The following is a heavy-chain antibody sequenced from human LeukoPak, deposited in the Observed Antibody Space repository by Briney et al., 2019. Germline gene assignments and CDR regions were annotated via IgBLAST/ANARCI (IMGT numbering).Heavy chain of an antibody. CDR3: ASLGGVRGDY. CDR1: GGAISSGGYS. D-gene: IGHD3-10*01. Sequence: PSRTLSLTCAVSGGAISSGGYSWSWIRQPPGKGLEWIGYIYHSGSTYYNPSLKSRVTISVDRSKNQFSLKLSSVTAADTAVYYCASLGGVRGDYWGQGTLVTVSS. CDR2: IYHSGST. V-gene: IGHV4-30-2*01. J-gene: IGHJ4*02.